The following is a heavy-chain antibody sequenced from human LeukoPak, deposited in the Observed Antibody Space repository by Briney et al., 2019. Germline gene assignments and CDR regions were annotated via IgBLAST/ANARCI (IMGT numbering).Heavy chain of an antibody. CDR2: IYTSGST. CDR3: ARHGSDDYFDY. Sequence: SETLSLTCTVSGGSVTSYHWSWLRQPPGKGLEWIGYIYTSGSTNYNPSLKSRATISVDASKNQFSLNLRSVTAADTAVYYCARHGSDDYFDYWGQGALVTVSS. V-gene: IGHV4-4*09. D-gene: IGHD1-26*01. J-gene: IGHJ4*02. CDR1: GGSVTSYH.